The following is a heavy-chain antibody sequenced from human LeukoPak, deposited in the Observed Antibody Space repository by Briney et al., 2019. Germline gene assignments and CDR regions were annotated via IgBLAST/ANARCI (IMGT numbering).Heavy chain of an antibody. CDR2: IRYDGSNK. D-gene: IGHD3-3*01. V-gene: IGHV3-30*02. CDR3: AKDLSEWLSYYYYYMDV. Sequence: PGGSLRLSCAASGFTFSSYGMHWVRQAPGKGLEWVAFIRYDGSNKYYADSVKGRFTISRDNSKNTLYLQMNSLRAEDTAVYYCAKDLSEWLSYYYYYMDVWGKGTTVTVSS. J-gene: IGHJ6*03. CDR1: GFTFSSYG.